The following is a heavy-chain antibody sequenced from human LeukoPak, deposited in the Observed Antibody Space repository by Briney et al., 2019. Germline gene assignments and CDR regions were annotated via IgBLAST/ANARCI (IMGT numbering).Heavy chain of an antibody. CDR3: ARDFSWGVTTDNY. CDR2: ISSSSYI. V-gene: IGHV3-21*01. D-gene: IGHD4-17*01. CDR1: GFTFSSYS. J-gene: IGHJ4*02. Sequence: GGSLRLSCAASGFTFSSYSMNWVRQAPGKGLEWVSSISSSSYIYYADSVKGRFTISRDNAKNSLYLQMNSLRAEDTAVYYCARDFSWGVTTDNYWGQGTLVTASS.